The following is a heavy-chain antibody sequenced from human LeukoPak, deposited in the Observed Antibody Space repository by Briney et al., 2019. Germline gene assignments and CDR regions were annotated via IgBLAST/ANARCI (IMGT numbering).Heavy chain of an antibody. CDR3: ARGLFSVYCSGGSCYSGDY. D-gene: IGHD2-15*01. J-gene: IGHJ4*02. CDR1: GFTFSSYS. V-gene: IGHV3-21*01. CDR2: ISSCSSYI. Sequence: GGSLRLSCAASGFTFSSYSMNWVRQAPGKGLEWVSSISSCSSYIYYADSVKGRFTISRDNAKNSLYLQMNSLRAEDTAVYYCARGLFSVYCSGGSCYSGDYWGQGTLVTVSS.